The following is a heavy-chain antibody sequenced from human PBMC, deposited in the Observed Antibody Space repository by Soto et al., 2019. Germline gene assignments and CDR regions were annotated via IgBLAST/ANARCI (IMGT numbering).Heavy chain of an antibody. V-gene: IGHV2-5*02. J-gene: IGHJ5*02. CDR2: IYWDDDK. Sequence: QITLKESGPTLVKPTQTLTLTCTFSGFSLSTSGVGVGWIRQPPGKALEWLALIYWDDDKRYSPSLKSRLTSTKDTSKNQVVLTMTNKDPVDTATYYCALTYYGSGSYYNVRWFDPWGQGTLVTVSS. D-gene: IGHD3-10*01. CDR3: ALTYYGSGSYYNVRWFDP. CDR1: GFSLSTSGVG.